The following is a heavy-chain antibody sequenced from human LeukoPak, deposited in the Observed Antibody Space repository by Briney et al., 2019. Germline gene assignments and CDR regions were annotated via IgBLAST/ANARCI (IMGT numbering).Heavy chain of an antibody. Sequence: GGSLRLSCAASGFTFSSYSMNWVRQAPGKGLEWVSSISSSSSYIYYADSVKGRFTISRDNAKNSLHLQMNSLRAEDTAVYYCARAETTVVTAFDYWGQGTLVTVSS. J-gene: IGHJ4*02. CDR3: ARAETTVVTAFDY. D-gene: IGHD4-23*01. CDR1: GFTFSSYS. V-gene: IGHV3-21*01. CDR2: ISSSSSYI.